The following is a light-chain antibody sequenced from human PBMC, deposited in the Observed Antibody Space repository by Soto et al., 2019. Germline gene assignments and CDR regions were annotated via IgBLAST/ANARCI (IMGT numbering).Light chain of an antibody. Sequence: DIQMTQSPFSLSASVGDRVTITCRASQSISIYLNWYQQQPGKAPELLISAASSLQTGVPSRFSGIASWTDFTLTISSLQPEDFATYYCQQSYDTPWTFGQGTRVEIK. CDR1: QSISIY. CDR3: QQSYDTPWT. CDR2: AAS. J-gene: IGKJ1*01. V-gene: IGKV1-39*01.